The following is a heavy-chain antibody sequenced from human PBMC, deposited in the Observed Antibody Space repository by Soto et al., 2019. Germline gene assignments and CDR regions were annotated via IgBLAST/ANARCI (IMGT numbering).Heavy chain of an antibody. J-gene: IGHJ4*02. Sequence: QITLKESGPTLVKPTQTLTLTCTFSGFSLSTSGVGVGWIRQPPGKALESLALIYWDDDKRYSTYLKSRLTITQDTSKHQVFLTMTTMDPVDTATYYWAHSIMSLAYCGVDCPYYLDYWGQGTLVTVSS. D-gene: IGHD2-21*02. CDR2: IYWDDDK. CDR1: GFSLSTSGVG. V-gene: IGHV2-5*02. CDR3: AHSIMSLAYCGVDCPYYLDY.